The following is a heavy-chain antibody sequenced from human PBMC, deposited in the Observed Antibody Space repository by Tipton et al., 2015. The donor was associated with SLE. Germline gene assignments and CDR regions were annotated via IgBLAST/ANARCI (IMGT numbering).Heavy chain of an antibody. CDR2: IYYSGST. CDR1: GYSISSDYY. Sequence: TLSLTCAVSGYSISSDYYWGRIRQPPGKGLEWIGSIYYSGSTYYNPSLENRVTISLDTFTNRFSLKLNSVTAADTAVYYCARHDGNWGDYYFDYWGQGTLVTVSS. V-gene: IGHV4-38-2*01. J-gene: IGHJ4*02. CDR3: ARHDGNWGDYYFDY. D-gene: IGHD7-27*01.